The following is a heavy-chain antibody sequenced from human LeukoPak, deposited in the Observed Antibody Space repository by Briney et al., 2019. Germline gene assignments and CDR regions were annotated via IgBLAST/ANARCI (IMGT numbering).Heavy chain of an antibody. D-gene: IGHD3-10*01. V-gene: IGHV3-23*01. CDR3: AKKEGALLWFGELLEGLIDY. CDR1: GFTFSSYA. CDR2: ISGSGGST. Sequence: GGSLRLSCAASGFTFSSYAMHWVRQAPGKGLEWVSAISGSGGSTYYADSVKGRFTISRDNSKNTLYLQMNSLRAEDTAVYYCAKKEGALLWFGELLEGLIDYWGQGTLVTVSS. J-gene: IGHJ4*02.